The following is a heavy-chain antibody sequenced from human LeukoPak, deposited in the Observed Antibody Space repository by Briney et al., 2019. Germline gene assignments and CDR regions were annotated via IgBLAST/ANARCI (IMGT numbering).Heavy chain of an antibody. Sequence: GGSLRLSCVASGFTFRTYWMTWVRQAPGKGLEWVANIEQDGSEIYYVDSVKGRFTISRDNAENSLYLQLNSLRAEDTAVYYCARGFWSFDYWGQGTLVTVSS. V-gene: IGHV3-7*04. CDR2: IEQDGSEI. CDR3: ARGFWSFDY. J-gene: IGHJ4*02. D-gene: IGHD3-3*01. CDR1: GFTFRTYW.